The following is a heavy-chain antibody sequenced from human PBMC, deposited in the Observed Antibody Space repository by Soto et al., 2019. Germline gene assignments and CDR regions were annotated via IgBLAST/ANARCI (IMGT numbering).Heavy chain of an antibody. V-gene: IGHV1-18*01. CDR2: ISGYNGNT. CDR1: GYSFISYA. CDR3: ARDQKWFDP. J-gene: IGHJ5*02. Sequence: QVQLVQSGAEVKKPGASVKVSCKTSGYSFISYAISWVRQAPGQGLEWMGGISGYNGNTNYAEKFQDRVTMTTDTSTSTAYIELRSLRSDDTAVYYCARDQKWFDPWGQGTLVTVSS.